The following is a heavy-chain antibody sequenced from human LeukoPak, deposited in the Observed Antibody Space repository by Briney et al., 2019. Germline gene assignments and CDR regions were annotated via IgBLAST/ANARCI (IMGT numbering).Heavy chain of an antibody. V-gene: IGHV3-23*01. CDR2: VGGTDGRT. CDR3: AKDGSYYFDY. J-gene: IGHJ4*02. Sequence: GGSLRLSCAASGFIVSNNYMFWVRQAPGKGLEWVSAVGGTDGRTYYAAFVKGRFTIYRDNSKNTLYLQMNSLRAEDTAVYYCAKDGSYYFDYWGQGTLVTVSS. CDR1: GFIVSNNY.